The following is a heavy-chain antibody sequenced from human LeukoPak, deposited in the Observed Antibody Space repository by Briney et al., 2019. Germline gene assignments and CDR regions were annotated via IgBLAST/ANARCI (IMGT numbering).Heavy chain of an antibody. J-gene: IGHJ4*02. CDR2: IRSSSSTI. V-gene: IGHV3-48*01. Sequence: GGSLRLSCAASGFTFSSYEMNWVRQAPGKGLEWVSYIRSSSSTIYYADSVKGRFTISRDNSKNTLYLQMNSLSAEDTAVYYCAKDGGYYDIDYWGQGTLVTVSS. CDR1: GFTFSSYE. D-gene: IGHD3-22*01. CDR3: AKDGGYYDIDY.